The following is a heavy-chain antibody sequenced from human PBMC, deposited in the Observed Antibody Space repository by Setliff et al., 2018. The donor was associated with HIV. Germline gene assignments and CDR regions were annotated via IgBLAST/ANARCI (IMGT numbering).Heavy chain of an antibody. CDR3: ARGGLRVRGAIDSFDY. CDR1: GASINSYF. D-gene: IGHD3-10*01. Sequence: PSETLSLTCSVSGASINSYFWSWIRQPAGKGLEWIGRIHSGGTTNSNPSLKSRVTLPVDTSKNQFSLKLNSVTAADTAVYYCARGGLRVRGAIDSFDYWGQGTLVTAPQ. V-gene: IGHV4-4*07. J-gene: IGHJ4*02. CDR2: IHSGGTT.